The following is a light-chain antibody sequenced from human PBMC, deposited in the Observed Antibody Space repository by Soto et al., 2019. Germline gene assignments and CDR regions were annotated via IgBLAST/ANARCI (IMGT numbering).Light chain of an antibody. CDR1: QSISGS. J-gene: IGKJ1*01. CDR2: EAS. CDR3: QQYNGYWT. V-gene: IGKV1-5*03. Sequence: GDRVPITCRASQSISGSLAWYQQKPGKAPKLLIYEASNLKSGVPSRFSGSGSGTEYTLTISSLQPDDSASYYCQQYNGYWTFGQGTRVEIK.